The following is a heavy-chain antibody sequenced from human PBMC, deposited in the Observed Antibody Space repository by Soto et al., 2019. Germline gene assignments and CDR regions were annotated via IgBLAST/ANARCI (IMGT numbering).Heavy chain of an antibody. CDR3: ARFARRITIFGVVTAPFDY. CDR1: GYTFTSYG. CDR2: ISAYNGNT. D-gene: IGHD3-3*01. V-gene: IGHV1-18*01. J-gene: IGHJ4*02. Sequence: ASLKVACKASGYTFTSYGISWVRQAPGQGLEWMGWISAYNGNTNYAQKLQGRVTMTTDTSTSTAYMELRSLRSDDTAVYYCARFARRITIFGVVTAPFDYWGQGTLVTVSS.